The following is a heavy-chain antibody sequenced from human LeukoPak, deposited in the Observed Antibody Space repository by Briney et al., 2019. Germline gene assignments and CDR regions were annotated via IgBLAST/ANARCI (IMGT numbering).Heavy chain of an antibody. V-gene: IGHV3-30*02. CDR1: GFIFSSYG. D-gene: IGHD1-26*01. Sequence: PGGSLRLSCAASGFIFSSYGMHWVRQAPGKGLEWVAFIRYDGSKKYYADSVKGRFTISRDNSKNTLFLQMNSLRDGDTAIYYCARARRIVGVGYFDYWGQGTLVTVSS. CDR2: IRYDGSKK. J-gene: IGHJ4*02. CDR3: ARARRIVGVGYFDY.